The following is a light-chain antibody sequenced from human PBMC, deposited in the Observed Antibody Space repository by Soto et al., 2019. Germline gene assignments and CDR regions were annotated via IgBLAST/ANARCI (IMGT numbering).Light chain of an antibody. Sequence: EIVLTQSPGTLSLSPGERATLSCRASQSVDNNYLAWYQQKPGQAPRLLIDDASRKATGIPDRFSGSGSGTDFTLTISRLEPEDFAVYYCQQCAHSPLTFGGGTKSEIK. CDR1: QSVDNNY. V-gene: IGKV3-20*01. CDR2: DAS. CDR3: QQCAHSPLT. J-gene: IGKJ4*01.